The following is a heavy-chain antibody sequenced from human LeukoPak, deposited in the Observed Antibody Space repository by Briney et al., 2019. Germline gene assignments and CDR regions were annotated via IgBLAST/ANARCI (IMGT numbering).Heavy chain of an antibody. CDR2: IIPIFGTA. J-gene: IGHJ6*02. V-gene: IGHV1-69*01. CDR1: GGTFSSYT. D-gene: IGHD6-6*01. CDR3: ARVSIAARSPYYYGMDV. Sequence: SVKVSCKASGGTFSSYTISWVRQAPGQGLEWMGGIIPIFGTANYAQKFQGRVTIIADESTSTAYMELSSLRSEDTAVYYCARVSIAARSPYYYGMDVWGQGPRSPSP.